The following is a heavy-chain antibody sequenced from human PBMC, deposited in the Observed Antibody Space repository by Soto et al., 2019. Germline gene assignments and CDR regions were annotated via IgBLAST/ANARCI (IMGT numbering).Heavy chain of an antibody. Sequence: QVQLVQSGAEVKKPGSSVKVSCKASGGTFRNLAINWVRQAPGQGLEWMGGFIPIIGGGINAQKFQGRVTITSDESTSTASMELSSLKSEDTAMYFCARRSVSHSNAFDFWGQGTMVTVSS. V-gene: IGHV1-69*01. D-gene: IGHD2-15*01. J-gene: IGHJ3*01. CDR2: FIPIIGGG. CDR3: ARRSVSHSNAFDF. CDR1: GGTFRNLA.